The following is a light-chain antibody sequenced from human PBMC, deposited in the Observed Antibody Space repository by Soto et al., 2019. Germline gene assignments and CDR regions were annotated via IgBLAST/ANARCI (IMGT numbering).Light chain of an antibody. CDR2: GAS. J-gene: IGKJ1*01. V-gene: IGKV3-20*01. CDR3: QQDGSSPPT. CDR1: QSISRY. Sequence: IVLTQSPGTPSLSPGERTTLSCRASQSISRYLAWYQQKPGEGRRLLIYGASSRATGTPDRFRGSGSGTDFTLTINRLVPEDYALYYSQQDGSSPPTFGQGTKVDI.